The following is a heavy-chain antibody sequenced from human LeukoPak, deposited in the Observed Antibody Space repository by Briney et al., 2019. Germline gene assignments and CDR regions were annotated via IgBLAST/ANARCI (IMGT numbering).Heavy chain of an antibody. D-gene: IGHD4-23*01. Sequence: SETLSLTCTVSGGSISTSSYYWGWIRQPPGKGLEWIGSIYYSGSTSYNPSLQSRVTISIDTSKNQFSLKLSSVTAADTAVYYCARLRVQNYGGNWGFDYWGQGTLVTVSS. V-gene: IGHV4-39*01. CDR1: GGSISTSSYY. CDR2: IYYSGST. CDR3: ARLRVQNYGGNWGFDY. J-gene: IGHJ4*02.